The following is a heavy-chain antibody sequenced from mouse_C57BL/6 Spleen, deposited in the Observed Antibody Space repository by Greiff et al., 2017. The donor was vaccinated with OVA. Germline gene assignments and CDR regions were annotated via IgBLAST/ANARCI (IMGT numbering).Heavy chain of an antibody. CDR2: IDPSDSYT. J-gene: IGHJ2*01. CDR3: ADSNYNY. CDR1: GYTFTSYW. D-gene: IGHD2-5*01. Sequence: QVQLQQPGAELVRPGTSVKLSCKASGYTFTSYWMHWVKQRPGQGLEWIGVIDPSDSYTTYNQKFKGKATLTVDTSSSTAYMQLSSLTSEDSAVYYCADSNYNYWGQGTTLTVSS. V-gene: IGHV1-59*01.